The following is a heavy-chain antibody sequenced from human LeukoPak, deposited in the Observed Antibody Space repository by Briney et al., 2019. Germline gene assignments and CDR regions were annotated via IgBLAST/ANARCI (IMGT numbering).Heavy chain of an antibody. V-gene: IGHV4-4*07. CDR3: AREVVPAVFDY. CDR2: IYTSGST. D-gene: IGHD2-2*01. J-gene: IGHJ4*02. CDR1: VGSISSYY. Sequence: PSETLSLTCTVSVGSISSYYWSWIRQPAGKGLEWIGRIYTSGSTNYNPSLKSRVTISVDKSKNQFSLKMSSVTAADTAVYYCAREVVPAVFDYWGQGTLVTVSS.